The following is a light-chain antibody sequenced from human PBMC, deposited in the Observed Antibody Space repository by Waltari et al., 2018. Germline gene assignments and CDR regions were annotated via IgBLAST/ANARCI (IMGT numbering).Light chain of an antibody. Sequence: ETVLTQSPDFQSVTPNEKVTITCRASQNIYTSLHWYQHKPGQSPKLLVTYASKPCSAVPSRFSGSGSGTDFTLTINGLEAEDAATYYCHQSRTLPIPFGPATRLEIK. V-gene: IGKV6-21*01. CDR1: QNIYTS. CDR3: HQSRTLPIP. J-gene: IGKJ5*01. CDR2: YAS.